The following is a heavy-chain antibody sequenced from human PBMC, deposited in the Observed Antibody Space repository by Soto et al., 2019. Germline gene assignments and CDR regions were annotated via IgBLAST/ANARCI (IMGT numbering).Heavy chain of an antibody. CDR3: LSKVPGGTWRA. J-gene: IGHJ5*02. CDR1: GFTLSNDL. Sequence: GGSLRLSCSASGFTLSNDLVHWVRQSPGKGLVWVSRISADGSDAAYADSVKGRFSISRDNARNTVYLQMSSLRVDDTAVYYCLSKVPGGTWRAWGQGTLVTVSS. V-gene: IGHV3-74*01. D-gene: IGHD4-4*01. CDR2: ISADGSDA.